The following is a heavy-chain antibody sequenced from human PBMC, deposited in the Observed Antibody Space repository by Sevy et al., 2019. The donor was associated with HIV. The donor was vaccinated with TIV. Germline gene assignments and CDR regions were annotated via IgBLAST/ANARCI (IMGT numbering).Heavy chain of an antibody. D-gene: IGHD3-16*02. CDR3: ARDAQRLPLGELSRIPSARGGMDV. J-gene: IGHJ6*02. Sequence: GGSLRLSCAASGFTFINYGMYWVRQAPGKGLEWVAFVSSDESNKYYVESVKGRFTISRDNSKNTLYLQMNSQRPEDRAVYYCARDAQRLPLGELSRIPSARGGMDVWGQGIAVTVSS. V-gene: IGHV3-33*07. CDR1: GFTFINYG. CDR2: VSSDESNK.